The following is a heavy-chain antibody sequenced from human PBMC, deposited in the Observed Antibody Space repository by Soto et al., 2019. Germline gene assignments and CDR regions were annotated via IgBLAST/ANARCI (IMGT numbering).Heavy chain of an antibody. J-gene: IGHJ4*02. CDR2: IYHRGST. D-gene: IGHD3-22*01. CDR3: DSSGYYFSPYYFDY. CDR1: GGSISSGDYY. V-gene: IGHV4-30-4*01. Sequence: SETLSLTCTVSGGSISSGDYYWSWIRQPPGKGLEWIGYIYHRGSTFFNPSLKSRVTISVDTSKSQFSLKLSSVTAADTAVYYYDSSGYYFSPYYFDYWGQGTLVTVSS.